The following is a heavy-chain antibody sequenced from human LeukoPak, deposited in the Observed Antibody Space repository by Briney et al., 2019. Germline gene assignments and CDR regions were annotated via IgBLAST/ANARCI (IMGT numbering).Heavy chain of an antibody. CDR3: AKWGDYDVLTGYYDSDY. Sequence: PGGSLRLSCAASGFTFSNYAMSWVRQAPGKGLEWVSAIGGSGGTTYYADSVKGRFTISRDNSENTLYLQMRSLRAEDTAVYYCAKWGDYDVLTGYYDSDYWGQGTLVTVSS. D-gene: IGHD3-9*01. CDR1: GFTFSNYA. CDR2: IGGSGGTT. V-gene: IGHV3-23*01. J-gene: IGHJ4*02.